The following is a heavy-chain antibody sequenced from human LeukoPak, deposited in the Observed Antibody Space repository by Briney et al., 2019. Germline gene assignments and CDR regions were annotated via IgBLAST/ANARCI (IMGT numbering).Heavy chain of an antibody. CDR3: ARMYSGTYGGIDY. CDR1: GGSISSYY. CDR2: VYSGGST. Sequence: SETLSPTCTVSGGSISSYYWSWIRKPAGEGLEWIGRVYSGGSTNYNPSLKSRVTMSVDTPKNQFSLKLTSVTAADTGVYYCARMYSGTYGGIDYWGQGTLVTVSS. J-gene: IGHJ4*02. V-gene: IGHV4-4*07. D-gene: IGHD1-26*01.